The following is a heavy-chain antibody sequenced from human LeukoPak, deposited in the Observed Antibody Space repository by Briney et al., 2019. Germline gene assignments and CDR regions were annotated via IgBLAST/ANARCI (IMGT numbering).Heavy chain of an antibody. V-gene: IGHV4-59*01. CDR3: ARDGGYSSSWNWFDP. CDR2: IYYSGST. Sequence: SETLSLTCSVSGGSISSYYWSWIRQPPGKGLEWMGYIYYSGSTNYNPSLKSRVTISVDTSKNQFSLKLSSVTAADTAVYYCARDGGYSSSWNWFDPWGQGTLVTVSS. J-gene: IGHJ5*02. CDR1: GGSISSYY. D-gene: IGHD6-13*01.